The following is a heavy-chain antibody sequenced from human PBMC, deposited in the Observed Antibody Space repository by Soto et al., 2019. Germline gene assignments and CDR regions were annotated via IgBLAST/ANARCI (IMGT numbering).Heavy chain of an antibody. V-gene: IGHV4-30-4*01. CDR3: ARESYYGSGSSKTDY. D-gene: IGHD3-10*01. CDR2: IYYSGTT. CDR1: GGSISSGGYY. J-gene: IGHJ4*02. Sequence: QVQRQESGPGLVGPTQSLSLTCTVSGGSISSGGYYWSWIREPPGKGLEWIGYIYYSGTTYYNPSLNSRVTISVDTSKNQFSLKLSSLTAADTAVYYCARESYYGSGSSKTDYWGQGTLVTVSS.